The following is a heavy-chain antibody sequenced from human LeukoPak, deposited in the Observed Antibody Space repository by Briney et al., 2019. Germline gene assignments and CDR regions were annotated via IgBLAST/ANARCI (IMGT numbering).Heavy chain of an antibody. CDR1: GFTLRSYW. CDR2: INSDGSIT. Sequence: GGSLRLSCAAPGFTLRSYWMHWFRQAPGEGLVRVSRINSDGSITTYADSVEGRFTISRDNAKNTLYLQMNSLRVEDTAVYYCARVTASWHPYIDYWGQGTLVTVSS. J-gene: IGHJ4*02. CDR3: ARVTASWHPYIDY. D-gene: IGHD2-2*01. V-gene: IGHV3-74*01.